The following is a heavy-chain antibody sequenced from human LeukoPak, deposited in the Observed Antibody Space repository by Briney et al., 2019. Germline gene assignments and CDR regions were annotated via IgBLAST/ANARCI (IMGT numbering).Heavy chain of an antibody. D-gene: IGHD2-21*02. CDR3: AISPSDIGCDGPAYFRQ. CDR1: GFTFSTYW. J-gene: IGHJ1*01. V-gene: IGHV3-74*01. CDR2: IKSDGST. Sequence: GGSLRLSCAASGFTFSTYWMHWVRQAPGKGLVWVSRIKSDGSTNYADSVKGRFTISRDNAKNTASLQMHSLRPEGTGVYYCAISPSDIGCDGPAYFRQGGQGPLVTVSS.